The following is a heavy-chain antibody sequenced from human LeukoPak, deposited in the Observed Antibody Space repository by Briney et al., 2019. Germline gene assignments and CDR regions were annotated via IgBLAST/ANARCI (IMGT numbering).Heavy chain of an antibody. CDR2: LSRGGGTT. J-gene: IGHJ4*02. CDR1: GFPFKLFA. CDR3: AKEQSIRHGSEGVCMKGYYFDY. Sequence: GGSLRLSCTGSGFPFKLFAMNWVRQAPGQGLEWVSGLSRGGGTTNYADSVKGRFTISRDTSKNMVFLQMNDLRPEDTAVYYSAKEQSIRHGSEGVCMKGYYFDYWGQGSLVTVSS. D-gene: IGHD3-10*01. V-gene: IGHV3-23*01.